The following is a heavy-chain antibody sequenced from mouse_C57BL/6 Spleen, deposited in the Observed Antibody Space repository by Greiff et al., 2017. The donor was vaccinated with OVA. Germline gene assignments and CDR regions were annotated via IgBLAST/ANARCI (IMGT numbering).Heavy chain of an antibody. CDR3: ARDAELDYFDY. Sequence: QVQLKESGPELVKPGASVKISCKASGYAFSSSWMNWVKQRPGKGLEWIGRIYPGDGGTNYNGKFKGKATLTADKSSSTAYMQLSSLTSEDSAVYCCARDAELDYFDYWGQGTTLTVSS. V-gene: IGHV1-82*01. CDR2: IYPGDGGT. D-gene: IGHD6-5*01. J-gene: IGHJ2*01. CDR1: GYAFSSSW.